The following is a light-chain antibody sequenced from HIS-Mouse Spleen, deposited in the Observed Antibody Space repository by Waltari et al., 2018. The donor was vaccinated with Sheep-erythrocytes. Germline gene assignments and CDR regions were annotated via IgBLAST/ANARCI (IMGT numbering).Light chain of an antibody. V-gene: IGLV3-21*02. CDR2: ADS. Sequence: SYVLTQPPSVSVAPGQTARITCGGNNIGSKSVHWYQPKPGQAPVLVVYADSDRPSGIPERFSGSNSGNTATLTISRVEAGDEADYYCQVWDSSSDPVVFGGGTKLTVL. CDR3: QVWDSSSDPVV. CDR1: NIGSKS. J-gene: IGLJ2*01.